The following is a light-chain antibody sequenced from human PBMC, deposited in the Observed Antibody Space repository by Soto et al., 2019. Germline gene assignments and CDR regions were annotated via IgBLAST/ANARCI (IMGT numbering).Light chain of an antibody. V-gene: IGKV3-11*01. CDR3: QQRSYWLT. CDR1: QSVSTY. Sequence: DIVLTQSPATLSLSPGERATLSCRASQSVSTYLAWYQQKPGQAPRLLIYDASNRATGIPARFSGSGSGTDFTLTISSLEPEEFAVYYCQQRSYWLTFGGGTKVEIK. CDR2: DAS. J-gene: IGKJ4*01.